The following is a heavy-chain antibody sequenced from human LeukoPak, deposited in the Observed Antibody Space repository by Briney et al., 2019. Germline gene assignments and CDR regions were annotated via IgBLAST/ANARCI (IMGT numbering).Heavy chain of an antibody. CDR2: INTNTGNP. D-gene: IGHD6-13*01. V-gene: IGHV7-4-1*02. CDR3: ARDGGTYIAAELLDDAFDI. CDR1: GYTFTSYA. J-gene: IGHJ3*02. Sequence: ASVKVSCQASGYTFTSYAMNWVRQAPGRGLEWMGWINTNTGNPTYAQGFTGRFVFSLDTSVSTAYLQISSLKAEDTAVYYCARDGGTYIAAELLDDAFDIRGQGTMVTVSS.